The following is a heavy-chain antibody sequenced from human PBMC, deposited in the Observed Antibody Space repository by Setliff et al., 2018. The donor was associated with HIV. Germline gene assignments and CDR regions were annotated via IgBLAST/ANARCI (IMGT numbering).Heavy chain of an antibody. D-gene: IGHD4-4*01. Sequence: AGGSLRLSCAASGFTFSSFAMSWVRQAPGKGLEWVSAISGSGGTTNYADSVKGRFTISRDNSKNTLYLQMNSLRAEDTAVYYCTRDYRNLGFDLWGRGSLVTVSS. CDR3: TRDYRNLGFDL. CDR2: ISGSGGTT. V-gene: IGHV3-23*01. CDR1: GFTFSSFA. J-gene: IGHJ2*01.